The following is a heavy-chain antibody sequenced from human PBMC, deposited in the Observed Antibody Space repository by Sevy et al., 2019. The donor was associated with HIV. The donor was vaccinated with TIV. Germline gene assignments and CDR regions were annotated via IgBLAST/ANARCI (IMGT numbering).Heavy chain of an antibody. Sequence: GGSLRLSCAASGFTVSRNYMSWVRQAPGKGLEWVSVIYSGGSTYYADSVKGRFTISRDNSKNTLYLQMNSLRAEDTAVYYCARERIVGATRGGFDYWGQGTLVTVSS. J-gene: IGHJ4*02. CDR2: IYSGGST. CDR1: GFTVSRNY. D-gene: IGHD1-26*01. CDR3: ARERIVGATRGGFDY. V-gene: IGHV3-53*01.